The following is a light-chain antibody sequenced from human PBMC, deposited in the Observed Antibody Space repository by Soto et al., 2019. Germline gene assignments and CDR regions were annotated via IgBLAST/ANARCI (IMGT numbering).Light chain of an antibody. Sequence: QSVLTQPASVSGSPGQSITISCTGTSSDVGGYNYVSWYQQHPGKAPELMIYDVSNRPSGVSNRFSGSKSGNTASLTISGLQAEDAADYCCSSSTTSITLVFGGGTKLTVL. CDR3: SSSTTSITLV. V-gene: IGLV2-14*01. CDR2: DVS. J-gene: IGLJ2*01. CDR1: SSDVGGYNY.